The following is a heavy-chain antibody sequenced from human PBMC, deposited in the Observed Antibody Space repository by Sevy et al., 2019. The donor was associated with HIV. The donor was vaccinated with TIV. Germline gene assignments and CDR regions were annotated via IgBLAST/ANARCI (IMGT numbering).Heavy chain of an antibody. D-gene: IGHD2-15*01. CDR3: ARDRAPGYCSGGSCPLEKE. Sequence: ASVKVSCKASGYTFTSYGISWVRQAPGQGLEWMGWISAYNGNTNYAQKLQGRVTMTTDTSTSTAYMELRSLRSDDTAVYYCARDRAPGYCSGGSCPLEKEWGQGTMVTVSS. CDR1: GYTFTSYG. V-gene: IGHV1-18*04. J-gene: IGHJ3*01. CDR2: ISAYNGNT.